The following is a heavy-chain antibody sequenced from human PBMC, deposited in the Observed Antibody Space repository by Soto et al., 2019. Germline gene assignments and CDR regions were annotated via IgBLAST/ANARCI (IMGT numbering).Heavy chain of an antibody. V-gene: IGHV1-8*01. CDR1: GYTFTSYD. Sequence: QVQLVQSGAEVKKPGASVKVSCKASGYTFTSYDINWVRQATGQGLEWMGWMNPNSGNTGYAQKFKGRVTMTINTYISPAHMELGSLLSEHPAVYYCAKGRTGTASRDVWGQGTTVTVSS. CDR2: MNPNSGNT. D-gene: IGHD1-1*01. CDR3: AKGRTGTASRDV. J-gene: IGHJ6*02.